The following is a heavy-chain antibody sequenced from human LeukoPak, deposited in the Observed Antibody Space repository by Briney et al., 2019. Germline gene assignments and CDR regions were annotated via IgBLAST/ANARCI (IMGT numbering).Heavy chain of an antibody. V-gene: IGHV3-30*02. CDR3: VDPDYFDY. D-gene: IGHD3/OR15-3a*01. CDR1: GFTFSSYG. Sequence: GGSLRLSCAASGFTFSSYGMHWARQAPGKGLEWVAFIRYDGSNKYYADSVKGRFTISRDNSKNTLYLQMNSLRAEDTAVYYCVDPDYFDYWGQGTLVTVSS. CDR2: IRYDGSNK. J-gene: IGHJ4*02.